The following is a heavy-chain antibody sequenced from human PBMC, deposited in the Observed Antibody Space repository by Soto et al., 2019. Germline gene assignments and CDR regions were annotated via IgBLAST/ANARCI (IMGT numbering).Heavy chain of an antibody. Sequence: EVQLLESGGGLVQPGGSLRLSCAASGFTFSSYTMSWVRQAPGKGLEWVSGISGSGGSTYYADSVKGRFTISRDNSKNTLYLQMNSLRAEDTAVYYCAISIVAAPISGTDVWRQGTTLTVSS. V-gene: IGHV3-23*01. D-gene: IGHD1-26*01. CDR2: ISGSGGST. J-gene: IGHJ6*02. CDR3: AISIVAAPISGTDV. CDR1: GFTFSSYT.